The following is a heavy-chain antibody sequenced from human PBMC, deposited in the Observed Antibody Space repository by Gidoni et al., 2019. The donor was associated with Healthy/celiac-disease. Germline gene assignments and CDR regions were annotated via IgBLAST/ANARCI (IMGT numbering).Heavy chain of an antibody. J-gene: IGHJ3*02. Sequence: EVQLVESGGGLVQPGGSLRLSCAASRFTFSSYSMTWVRQAPGKWLEWVSYISSSRSTIYYADSVKGRFTISRDNAKNSLYLQMNSLRDEDTAVYYCARDPYCSGGSCYSRVYAFDIWGQGTMVTVSS. V-gene: IGHV3-48*02. CDR3: ARDPYCSGGSCYSRVYAFDI. CDR2: ISSSRSTI. D-gene: IGHD2-15*01. CDR1: RFTFSSYS.